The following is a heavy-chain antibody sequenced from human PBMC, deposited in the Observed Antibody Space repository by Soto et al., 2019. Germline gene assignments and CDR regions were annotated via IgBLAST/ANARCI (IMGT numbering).Heavy chain of an antibody. V-gene: IGHV4-34*01. D-gene: IGHD3-22*01. J-gene: IGHJ3*02. CDR3: ARGINYYEADAFDI. CDR2: INHSGST. CDR1: VGSFSGYY. Sequence: SETLSLTCSVYVGSFSGYYWSWIRQPPGKGLEWIGEINHSGSTNYNPSLKSRVTISVDTSKNQFSLKLSSVTAADTAVYYCARGINYYEADAFDIWGQGTMVTVSS.